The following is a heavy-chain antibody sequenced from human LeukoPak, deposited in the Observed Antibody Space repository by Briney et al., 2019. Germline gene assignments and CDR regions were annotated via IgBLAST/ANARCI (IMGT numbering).Heavy chain of an antibody. Sequence: ASVKVSCKASGYTFTSYYMHWVRQAPGQGLEWMGWISAYNSNTNYAQKLQGRVTMTTDTSTSTAYMELRSLRSDDTAVYYCARDRRSARELDFPGDYWGQGTLVTVSS. CDR1: GYTFTSYY. V-gene: IGHV1-18*04. CDR2: ISAYNSNT. J-gene: IGHJ4*02. D-gene: IGHD1-26*01. CDR3: ARDRRSARELDFPGDY.